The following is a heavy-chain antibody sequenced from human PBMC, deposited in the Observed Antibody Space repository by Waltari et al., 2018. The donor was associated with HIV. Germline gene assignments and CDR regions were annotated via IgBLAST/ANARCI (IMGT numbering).Heavy chain of an antibody. Sequence: QVQLQESGPGLVKTSQTLSLTCTVSGGSISSGSYYSSWIRQPAGKGLGWIGRIHTSGSTNYNPCLKGRVTRSVDTSKSQFSLKLRSVTAAGTAVYYCAREGKEDYDFWSGYFFGMDVWCQGTTVTVSS. J-gene: IGHJ6*02. CDR1: GGSISSGSYY. V-gene: IGHV4-61*02. CDR3: AREGKEDYDFWSGYFFGMDV. D-gene: IGHD3-3*01. CDR2: IHTSGST.